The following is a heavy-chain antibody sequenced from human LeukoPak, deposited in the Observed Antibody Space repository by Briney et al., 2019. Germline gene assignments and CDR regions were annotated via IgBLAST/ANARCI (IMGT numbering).Heavy chain of an antibody. D-gene: IGHD5-18*01. Sequence: SVKVSCKASGYTFTSYGISWVRQAPGQGLEWMGWISAYNGNTNYAQKPQGRVTMTTDTSTSTAYMELRSLRSDDTAVYYCARGRRLQLWFKSGAFDIWGQGTMVTVSS. CDR2: ISAYNGNT. CDR3: ARGRRLQLWFKSGAFDI. J-gene: IGHJ3*02. V-gene: IGHV1-18*04. CDR1: GYTFTSYG.